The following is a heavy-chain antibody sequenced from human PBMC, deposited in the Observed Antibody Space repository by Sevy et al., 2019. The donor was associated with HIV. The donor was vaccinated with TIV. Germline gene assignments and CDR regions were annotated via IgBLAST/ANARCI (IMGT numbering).Heavy chain of an antibody. CDR3: ARDLEFYDYGDYGPAFMPDF. CDR2: IWFDGSNT. Sequence: GGSLRLSCAAFGFTFSAFGMHWVRQAPGKGLEWVAVIWFDGSNTYYSDSVKGRFTISRDIAKNTLHLQMNSLRAEDTAVYYCARDLEFYDYGDYGPAFMPDFWGHGTLVTVSS. D-gene: IGHD4-17*01. J-gene: IGHJ4*01. V-gene: IGHV3-33*01. CDR1: GFTFSAFG.